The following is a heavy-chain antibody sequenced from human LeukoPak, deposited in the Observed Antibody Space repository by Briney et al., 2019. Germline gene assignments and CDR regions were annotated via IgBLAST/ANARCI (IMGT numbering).Heavy chain of an antibody. CDR3: ARSDYPDAFDI. CDR2: ISSSSTI. CDR1: GFTFSSYS. Sequence: GGSLRLSCAASGFTFSSYSMNWVRQAPGKGLEWVSYISSSSTIYYADSVKGRFTISRDNAKNSLYLQMNSLRAEDTAVYYCARSDYPDAFDIWGQGTMVTVSS. D-gene: IGHD4-11*01. V-gene: IGHV3-48*01. J-gene: IGHJ3*02.